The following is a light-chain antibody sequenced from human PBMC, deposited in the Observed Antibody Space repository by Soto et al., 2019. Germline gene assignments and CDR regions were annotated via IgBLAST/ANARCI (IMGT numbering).Light chain of an antibody. CDR2: GNT. J-gene: IGLJ1*01. Sequence: QPVLTQPPSVSGAPGQRVTISCTRSSSNIGAGYDVHWYQQLPGTAPKLLIYGNTNRPSGVPDRFSGSKSGTSASLAITGLQAEDEADYYCQSYDSSLSALYVFGTGTKVTVL. CDR3: QSYDSSLSALYV. V-gene: IGLV1-40*01. CDR1: SSNIGAGYD.